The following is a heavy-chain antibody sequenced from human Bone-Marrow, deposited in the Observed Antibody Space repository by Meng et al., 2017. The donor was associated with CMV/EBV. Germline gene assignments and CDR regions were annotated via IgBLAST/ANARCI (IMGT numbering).Heavy chain of an antibody. CDR2: ISSSGSTT. V-gene: IGHV3-11*04. J-gene: IGHJ6*02. CDR3: ARGRGDNWYYYGMDV. D-gene: IGHD1-1*01. Sequence: GESLKISCAASGFTFSDYYMSWIRQAPGKGLEWVLYISSSGSTTYYADSVKGRFTISRDNAKKSLYLQMNSLRAEDTAVYYCARGRGDNWYYYGMDVWGQGTTVTVSS. CDR1: GFTFSDYY.